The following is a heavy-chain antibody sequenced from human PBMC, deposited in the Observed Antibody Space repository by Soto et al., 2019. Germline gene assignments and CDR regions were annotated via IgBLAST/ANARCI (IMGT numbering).Heavy chain of an antibody. CDR1: GADINTYS. Sequence: SETLSLTCIVSGADINTYSWTWMRQPAGKGLEWIGRIYTSASINYNPSLKGRVTLSVDTSTNQVSLRLASVTAADTAIYYCARDREAGYNFYYGMDVWGQGTTVTVS. CDR2: IYTSASI. D-gene: IGHD6-19*01. CDR3: ARDREAGYNFYYGMDV. V-gene: IGHV4-4*07. J-gene: IGHJ6*02.